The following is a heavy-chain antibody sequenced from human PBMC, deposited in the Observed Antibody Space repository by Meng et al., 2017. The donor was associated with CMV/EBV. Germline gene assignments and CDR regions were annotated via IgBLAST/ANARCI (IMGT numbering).Heavy chain of an antibody. J-gene: IGHJ4*02. CDR2: IYSGGST. Sequence: GESLKISCAASGFTVSSNYMSWVRQAPGKGLEWVSVIYSGGSTYYADSVKGRFTISRDNAKNSLYLQMNSLRAEDTAVYYCARGRGYCSSTSCYRAFDYWGQGTLVTVSS. CDR1: GFTVSSNY. D-gene: IGHD2-2*02. CDR3: ARGRGYCSSTSCYRAFDY. V-gene: IGHV3-66*01.